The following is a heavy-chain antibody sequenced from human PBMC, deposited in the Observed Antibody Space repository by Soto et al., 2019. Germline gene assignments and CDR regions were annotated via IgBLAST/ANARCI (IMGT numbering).Heavy chain of an antibody. D-gene: IGHD1-26*01. CDR2: IYWDDDK. Sequence: QITLKESGPMLVKPTQTLTLTCTFSGFSLSTSGVGVGWFRQPPGKALEWLALIYWDDDKRYSPSLKSRLTITRGTSNNQVVLTMTNMDPVDTATYYCAHGPQYSGSYRFDFWGQGTLVTVSS. J-gene: IGHJ4*02. CDR1: GFSLSTSGVG. V-gene: IGHV2-5*02. CDR3: AHGPQYSGSYRFDF.